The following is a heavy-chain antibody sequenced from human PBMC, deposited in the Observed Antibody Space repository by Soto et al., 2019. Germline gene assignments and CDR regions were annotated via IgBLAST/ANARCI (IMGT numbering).Heavy chain of an antibody. V-gene: IGHV4-4*07. Sequence: ETLSLTCPVPCGSISSYYLSWIRQPAGKGLEWIGRIYTSGSTNYNPSLKSRVTMSVDTSKNQFSLKLSSVTAADTAVYYCARDKATAGTSDYWGQGTLVTVS. J-gene: IGHJ4*02. CDR3: ARDKATAGTSDY. CDR2: IYTSGST. D-gene: IGHD6-13*01. CDR1: CGSISSYY.